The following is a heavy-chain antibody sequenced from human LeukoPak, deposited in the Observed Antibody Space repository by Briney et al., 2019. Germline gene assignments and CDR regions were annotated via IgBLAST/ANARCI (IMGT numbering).Heavy chain of an antibody. CDR3: ATGYCSNGVCFYSYFDY. Sequence: GESLKISCKGSGYSFTSYWIGWVRQMPGKGLEWMGIIYPDDSDARYSPSFQGQVTISADKSISTAYVQWSSLKASDTAMYYCATGYCSNGVCFYSYFDYWGQGTLVTVSS. V-gene: IGHV5-51*01. D-gene: IGHD2-8*01. J-gene: IGHJ4*02. CDR2: IYPDDSDA. CDR1: GYSFTSYW.